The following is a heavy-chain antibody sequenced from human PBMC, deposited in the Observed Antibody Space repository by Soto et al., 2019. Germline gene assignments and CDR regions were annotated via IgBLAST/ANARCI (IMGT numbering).Heavy chain of an antibody. CDR2: ISSNGGST. CDR3: ARGPGYYFDY. CDR1: GFTFSSYA. V-gene: IGHV3-64*01. Sequence: EVQLVESGGGLVQPGGSLRLSCAASGFTFSSYAMHWVRQAPGKGLEYVSAISSNGGSTYYANSVKGRFTISRYNSKNTLYLQMGSLRAEDMAVYYCARGPGYYFDYWGQGTLVTVSS. J-gene: IGHJ4*02.